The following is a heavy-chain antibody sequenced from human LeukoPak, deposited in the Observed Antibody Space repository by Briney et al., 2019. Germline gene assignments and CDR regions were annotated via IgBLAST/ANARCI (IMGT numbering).Heavy chain of an antibody. CDR2: FDPEDGET. J-gene: IGHJ3*02. CDR3: ATGVGGSYGDDAFDI. V-gene: IGHV1-24*01. D-gene: IGHD1-26*01. Sequence: ASVKVSCKVSGYTLTELSMHWVRQAPGKGLEWMGGFDPEDGETIYAQKFQGRVTMTEDTSTDTAYMELSSLRSEDTAVYYCATGVGGSYGDDAFDIWGQGTMVTVSS. CDR1: GYTLTELS.